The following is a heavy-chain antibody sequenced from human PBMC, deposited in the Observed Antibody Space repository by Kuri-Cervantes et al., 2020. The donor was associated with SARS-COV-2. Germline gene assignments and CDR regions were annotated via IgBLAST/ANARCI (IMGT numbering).Heavy chain of an antibody. CDR3: ARGINGYFFFYYLDV. D-gene: IGHD2-21*01. Sequence: GSLRLSCAVFGGSFSGYYWSWIRQSPGKGLEWIGKINHSGSTNYNPSLSSRVTISVDMSKNQFSLRLSSVTAADAAVYYCARGINGYFFFYYLDVWGKGTTVTVSS. CDR1: GGSFSGYY. CDR2: INHSGST. V-gene: IGHV4-34*01. J-gene: IGHJ6*03.